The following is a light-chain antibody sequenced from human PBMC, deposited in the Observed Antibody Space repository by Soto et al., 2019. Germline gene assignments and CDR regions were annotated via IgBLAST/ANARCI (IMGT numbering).Light chain of an antibody. CDR2: KAS. J-gene: IGKJ5*01. Sequence: DIKMTQSPSTLSGSVGDRVTITCRASQTISSWLDWYQQKPGRAPKLLIYKASTLKSGVPSRFSGSGSWTEFTLTISSLQSDDFATYYCQQYNSYLITCGQGTRRE. CDR1: QTISSW. CDR3: QQYNSYLIT. V-gene: IGKV1-5*03.